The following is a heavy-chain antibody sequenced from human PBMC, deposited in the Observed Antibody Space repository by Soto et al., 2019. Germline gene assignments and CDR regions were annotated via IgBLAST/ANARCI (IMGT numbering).Heavy chain of an antibody. J-gene: IGHJ3*02. CDR2: INPSGGST. V-gene: IGHV1-46*01. Sequence: ASVKVSCKASGYTFTGYYMHWVRQAPGQGLEWMGIINPSGGSTSYAQKFQGRVTMARDTSTSTVYMELSSLRSEDTAVYYCARGSWSQGAFDIWGQGTMVTVSS. CDR1: GYTFTGYY. CDR3: ARGSWSQGAFDI.